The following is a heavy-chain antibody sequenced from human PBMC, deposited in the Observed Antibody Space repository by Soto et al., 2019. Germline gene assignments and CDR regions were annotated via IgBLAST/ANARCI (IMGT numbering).Heavy chain of an antibody. V-gene: IGHV1-2*04. CDR2: INPNSGGT. Sequence: ASVKVSCKASGYTFTGYYMHWVRQAPGQGLEWMGWINPNSGGTNYAQKFQGWVTMTRDTSISTAYMELSRLRSDDTAVYYCARCSTSCYFCYDYWGQGTLVTGSS. D-gene: IGHD2-2*01. CDR3: ARCSTSCYFCYDY. J-gene: IGHJ4*02. CDR1: GYTFTGYY.